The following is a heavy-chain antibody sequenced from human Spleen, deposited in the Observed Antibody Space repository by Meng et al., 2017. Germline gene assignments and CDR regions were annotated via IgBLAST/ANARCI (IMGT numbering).Heavy chain of an antibody. Sequence: GGSLRLSCKGSGYSFTSYWIGWVRQMPGKGLEWMGIIYPGDSDTRYSPSFQGQVTISADKSISTAYLQWSSLKASDTAMYYCARHSTYSGGWYSGMDVWGQGTMVTVSS. CDR3: ARHSTYSGGWYSGMDV. CDR1: GYSFTSYW. CDR2: IYPGDSDT. D-gene: IGHD6-19*01. V-gene: IGHV5-51*01. J-gene: IGHJ6*02.